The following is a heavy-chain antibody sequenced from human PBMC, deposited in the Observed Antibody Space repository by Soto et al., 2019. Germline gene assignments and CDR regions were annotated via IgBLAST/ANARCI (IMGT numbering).Heavy chain of an antibody. J-gene: IGHJ4*02. D-gene: IGHD1-26*01. CDR3: ARDSPVGATNF. CDR1: GGSVSSGSCF. V-gene: IGHV4-61*01. CDR2: ISDSGST. Sequence: SETLSLTCTVSGGSVSSGSCFWSWIRQPPGKGLQWIGYISDSGSTKYNPSLKSRVTMSVDTSKNQFSLKLSSVTAADTAVYYCARDSPVGATNFWGQGTLVTVSS.